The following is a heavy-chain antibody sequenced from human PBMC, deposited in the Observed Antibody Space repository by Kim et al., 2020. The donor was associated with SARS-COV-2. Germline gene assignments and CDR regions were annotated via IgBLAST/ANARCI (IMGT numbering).Heavy chain of an antibody. CDR2: ISYDGTNK. J-gene: IGHJ2*01. V-gene: IGHV3-30*18. D-gene: IGHD2-2*01. CDR1: GFIFSSYG. Sequence: GGSLRLSCEVSGFIFSSYGMHWVRQAPGKGLEWVALISYDGTNKFYSDSVKGRFTISRDNSKNTLYLQMNSLRHEDTAVYYCAKDFRGAVVPGGKYF. CDR3: AKDFRGAVVPGGKYF.